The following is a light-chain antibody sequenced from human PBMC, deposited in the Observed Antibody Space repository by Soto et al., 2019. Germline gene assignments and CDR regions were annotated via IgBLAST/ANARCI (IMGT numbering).Light chain of an antibody. CDR2: AAS. CDR3: QQANSFPRT. CDR1: RGISQW. Sequence: DIQMTQSPSSLPASVGDRVTITCRAGRGISQWVAWYQQKPGRAPELLIYAASRLKSGVPSRFSGSGSGTEFTLTITSLQPEDFATYYCQQANSFPRTFGRGTKVDVK. J-gene: IGKJ1*01. V-gene: IGKV1-12*01.